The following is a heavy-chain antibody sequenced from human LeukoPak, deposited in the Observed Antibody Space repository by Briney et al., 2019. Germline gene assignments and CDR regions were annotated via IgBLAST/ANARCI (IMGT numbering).Heavy chain of an antibody. Sequence: GGSMILSCAASVFTFSSYSIYRVRHAPWKGLEWVLVIYSGGSTYYADSVKGRFTISRDNSKNTLYLQMNSLRAEDTAVYYCARSGSSGWYGYYFDYWGQGTLVTVSS. CDR3: ARSGSSGWYGYYFDY. V-gene: IGHV3-53*01. CDR1: VFTFSSYS. CDR2: IYSGGST. D-gene: IGHD6-19*01. J-gene: IGHJ4*02.